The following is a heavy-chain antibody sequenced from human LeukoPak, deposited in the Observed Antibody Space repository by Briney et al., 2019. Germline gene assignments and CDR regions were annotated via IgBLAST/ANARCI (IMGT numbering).Heavy chain of an antibody. CDR1: GYTFSNYG. CDR2: ISGYNGNT. V-gene: IGHV1-18*01. CDR3: ARGPPNWGFDY. J-gene: IGHJ4*02. D-gene: IGHD7-27*01. Sequence: ASVKVSCKASGYTFSNYGLSWVRQAPGQGLEWMGWISGYNGNTNYAQKFQGRVSMTRDTSISTAYMELSSLSSEDTAVYSCARGPPNWGFDYWGQGTLVTVSS.